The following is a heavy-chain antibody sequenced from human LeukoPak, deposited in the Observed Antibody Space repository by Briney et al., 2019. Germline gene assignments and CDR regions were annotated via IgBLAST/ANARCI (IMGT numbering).Heavy chain of an antibody. CDR3: ARVGGSDYVVHYYMDV. Sequence: GGSLRLSCAASGFTVSSNYMSWVRQAPGKGLEWVSVIYSGGSTYYADSVKGRFTISRDNSKNTLYLQMNSLRAEDTAVYYCARVGGSDYVVHYYMDVWGKGTTVTISS. D-gene: IGHD3-16*01. CDR2: IYSGGST. CDR1: GFTVSSNY. V-gene: IGHV3-66*01. J-gene: IGHJ6*03.